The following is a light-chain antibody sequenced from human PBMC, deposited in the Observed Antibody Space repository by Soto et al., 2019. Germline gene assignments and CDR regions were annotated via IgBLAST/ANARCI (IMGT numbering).Light chain of an antibody. Sequence: QSVLTQPPSVSGAPGQRVTISCTGSSSNIGAGYDVHWYQQLPGRAPKLLIYGNTNRPSGVPDRFSCSTSGTSASLAITGLQAEDEADYYCLSFDSSLSVVFGGGTKLTVL. V-gene: IGLV1-40*01. CDR3: LSFDSSLSVV. CDR2: GNT. J-gene: IGLJ2*01. CDR1: SSNIGAGYD.